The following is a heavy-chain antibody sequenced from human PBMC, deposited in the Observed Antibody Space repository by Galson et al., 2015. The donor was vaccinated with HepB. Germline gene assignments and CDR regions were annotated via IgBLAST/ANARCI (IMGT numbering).Heavy chain of an antibody. CDR2: INLYNGKT. CDR1: GYTFTSHI. J-gene: IGHJ6*02. CDR3: ARDIWFAEMDEYYHYGVDV. V-gene: IGHV1-18*04. Sequence: SVKVSCKASGYTFTSHIITWVRQAPGQGPEWMVWINLYNGKTNCAPKLQGRVNMTTDTSTSTAYLELRSLRSDDTAVYYCARDIWFAEMDEYYHYGVDVRGQGTTVTVSS. D-gene: IGHD3-10*01.